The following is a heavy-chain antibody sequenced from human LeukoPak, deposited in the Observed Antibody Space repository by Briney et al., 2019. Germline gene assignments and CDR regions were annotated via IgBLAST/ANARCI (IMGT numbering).Heavy chain of an antibody. CDR2: IYTNGWT. CDR3: ARGSGWNSFDP. V-gene: IGHV4-61*02. CDR1: GGSINSGLYY. D-gene: IGHD6-19*01. Sequence: SQTLSLTCTISGGSINSGLYYWAWIRQPAGKRLEWIGRIYTNGWTDYNPSLKSRDTISVDTSKNQFSLKLSFVTAADTAFYYCARGSGWNSFDPWGQGTLVTVSS. J-gene: IGHJ5*02.